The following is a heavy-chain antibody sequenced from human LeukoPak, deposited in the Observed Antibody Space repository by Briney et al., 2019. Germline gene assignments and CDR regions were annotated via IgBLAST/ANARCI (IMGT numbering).Heavy chain of an antibody. CDR2: INSDGSEG. CDR3: ARSSYSSSSSV. J-gene: IGHJ3*01. CDR1: GFTFSGFW. Sequence: QAGGSLRLSCAVSGFTFSGFWMSWSRQAPGKGLEWVAGINSDGSEGYYADVVKGRFTISRGNAKNSLYLQINSLRAEDTAVYYCARSSYSSSSSVWGQGTMVTVSS. D-gene: IGHD6-6*01. V-gene: IGHV3-7*03.